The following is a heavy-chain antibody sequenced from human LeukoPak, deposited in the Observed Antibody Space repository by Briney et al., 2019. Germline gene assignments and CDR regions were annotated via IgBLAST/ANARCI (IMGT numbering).Heavy chain of an antibody. J-gene: IGHJ4*02. V-gene: IGHV4-4*07. D-gene: IGHD6-13*01. CDR1: GGSISSYY. CDR3: ARVSAAGFPFDY. CDR2: IYTSGST. Sequence: SETLSLTCTVSGGSISSYYWSWIRQPAGKGLEWIGRIYTSGSTNYNPPLKSRVTMSVDTSKNQFSLKLSSVTAADTAVYYCARVSAAGFPFDYWGQGTLVTVSS.